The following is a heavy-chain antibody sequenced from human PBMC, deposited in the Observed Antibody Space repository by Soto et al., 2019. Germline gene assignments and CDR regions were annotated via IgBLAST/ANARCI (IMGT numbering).Heavy chain of an antibody. Sequence: SETLSLTCTVSGGSISSGGYYWSWIRQHPGKGLEWIGAISYGGSTYHNPSLRSRVTISVDTSKSQFSLDLTSVTAADTAVYYCARHRRETGTYAQPLDYWGQGTLVTVSS. D-gene: IGHD1-1*01. CDR1: GGSISSGGYY. CDR2: ISYGGST. CDR3: ARHRRETGTYAQPLDY. J-gene: IGHJ4*02. V-gene: IGHV4-39*01.